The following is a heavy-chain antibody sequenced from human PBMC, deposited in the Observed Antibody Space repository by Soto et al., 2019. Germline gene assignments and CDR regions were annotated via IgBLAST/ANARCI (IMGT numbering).Heavy chain of an antibody. CDR1: GGTFSSYA. CDR2: IIPIFGTA. V-gene: IGHV1-69*01. D-gene: IGHD5-18*01. Sequence: QVQLVQSGAEVKKPGSSVKVSCKASGGTFSSYAISWVRQAPGQGLEWMGGIIPIFGTANYAQKFQGRVTITADESTSPAYMELSSLRSEDTAVYYCARGNPMDTAMVTSWFDPWGQGTLVTVSS. CDR3: ARGNPMDTAMVTSWFDP. J-gene: IGHJ5*02.